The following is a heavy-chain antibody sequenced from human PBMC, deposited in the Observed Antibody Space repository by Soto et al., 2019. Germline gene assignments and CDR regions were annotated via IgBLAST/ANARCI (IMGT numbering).Heavy chain of an antibody. CDR2: ISAYNGNT. Sequence: ASGKVSCKASCYTITNYGMGWVRPAPGQRLERMGWISAYNGNTNYAQKLQGRVTMTTDTSTSTAYMELRSLRSDDTAVFYCARGGRRVVPAALKNWFDPWGQGTLVTVSS. V-gene: IGHV1-18*01. D-gene: IGHD2-2*01. CDR1: CYTITNYG. CDR3: ARGGRRVVPAALKNWFDP. J-gene: IGHJ5*02.